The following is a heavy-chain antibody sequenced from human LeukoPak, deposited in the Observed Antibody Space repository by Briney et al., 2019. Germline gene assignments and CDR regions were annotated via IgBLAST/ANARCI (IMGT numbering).Heavy chain of an antibody. Sequence: GGSLRLSCAASGXTFSTYWMHWVRRAPGKGLVWVSRISTDGSVTSYADSVKGRFTISRDNAKNTMYLQMNSLRAEDTAVYYCARIGGSGSYSGHYFDHWGQGTLVTVSS. CDR2: ISTDGSVT. D-gene: IGHD3-10*01. J-gene: IGHJ4*02. CDR3: ARIGGSGSYSGHYFDH. CDR1: GXTFSTYW. V-gene: IGHV3-74*01.